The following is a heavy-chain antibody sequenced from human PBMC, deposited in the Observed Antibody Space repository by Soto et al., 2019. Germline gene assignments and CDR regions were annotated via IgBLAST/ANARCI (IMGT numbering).Heavy chain of an antibody. V-gene: IGHV3-13*01. CDR3: ARGGATSIYFMDV. J-gene: IGHJ6*03. D-gene: IGHD1-26*01. Sequence: EVQLVESGGGLVQPGGSLRLSCAASGFTFSRFDMNWVRQATGKGLEWVSSIGTTGDTYYPGSVKGRFTISRENAKNSLYRQMNSLKDGDTAVYYCARGGATSIYFMDVWGKGTPVNVSS. CDR2: IGTTGDT. CDR1: GFTFSRFD.